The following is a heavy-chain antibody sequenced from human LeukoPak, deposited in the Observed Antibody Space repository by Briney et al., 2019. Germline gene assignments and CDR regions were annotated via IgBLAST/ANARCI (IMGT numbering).Heavy chain of an antibody. D-gene: IGHD6-13*01. CDR2: ISYDGSNK. V-gene: IGHV3-30-3*01. J-gene: IGHJ5*02. Sequence: PGGSLRLSCVASGFTLRTYAMHWVRQAPGKGLEWVAVISYDGSNKYYADSVKGRFTISRDNSKNTLYLQMNSLRAEDTAVYYCARDTSSSWYGNWFDPWGQGTLVTVSS. CDR1: GFTLRTYA. CDR3: ARDTSSSWYGNWFDP.